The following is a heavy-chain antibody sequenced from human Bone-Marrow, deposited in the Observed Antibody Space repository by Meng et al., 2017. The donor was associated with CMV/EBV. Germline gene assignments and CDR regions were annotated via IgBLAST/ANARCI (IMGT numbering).Heavy chain of an antibody. CDR3: ARGFDWFDP. Sequence: ASVKVSCKASGYRFNRYGIAWVRQAPGQGLEWMGWISGYSGDTNYAQKFQGRVTMTTDTSTSSAYLDLRGLTSDDTAIYYCARGFDWFDPWGQGTLVTVSS. J-gene: IGHJ5*02. CDR2: ISGYSGDT. CDR1: GYRFNRYG. V-gene: IGHV1-18*01.